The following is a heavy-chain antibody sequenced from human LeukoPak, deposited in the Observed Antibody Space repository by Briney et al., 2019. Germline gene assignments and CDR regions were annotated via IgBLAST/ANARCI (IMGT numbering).Heavy chain of an antibody. CDR3: AKALSGTLAGNFDY. CDR2: VTPSCGST. V-gene: IGHV3-23*01. Sequence: GGSLRLSCAASVFTFNTYAMNWVRQAPGKGLELASTVTPSCGSTYSADSVKGRFTISRDNSKNTLYLQMNSLRAEDTAIYYCAKALSGTLAGNFDYWGQGTLVTVSS. J-gene: IGHJ4*02. D-gene: IGHD1-14*01. CDR1: VFTFNTYA.